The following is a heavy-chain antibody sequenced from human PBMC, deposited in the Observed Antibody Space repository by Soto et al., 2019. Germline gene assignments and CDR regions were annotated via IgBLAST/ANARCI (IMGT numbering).Heavy chain of an antibody. CDR3: AKDRSQGATTWNVY. J-gene: IGHJ4*02. D-gene: IGHD1-26*01. CDR2: ISGSGVSK. V-gene: IGHV3-23*01. Sequence: VGSLRLSCVVSGFIFSSSAMSWVRQAPGKGLEWVSTISGSGVSKYYADSVKGRFTISRDNSNNTVSLQMNSLRAEDAAVYYCAKDRSQGATTWNVYWGQGTLVTVSS. CDR1: GFIFSSSA.